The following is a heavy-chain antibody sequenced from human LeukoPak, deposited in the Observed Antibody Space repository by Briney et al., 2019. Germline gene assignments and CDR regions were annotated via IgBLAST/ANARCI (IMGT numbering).Heavy chain of an antibody. Sequence: GGSLRLSCAASGFTFSSYSMNWVRQAPGKGLEWVSSISSSSSYIYYADSVKGRFTISRDNAKNSLYLQMNSLRAEDTAVYYCARDWTGGYSGYEAYWGQGTLVTVSS. CDR1: GFTFSSYS. V-gene: IGHV3-21*01. CDR3: ARDWTGGYSGYEAY. J-gene: IGHJ4*02. CDR2: ISSSSSYI. D-gene: IGHD5-12*01.